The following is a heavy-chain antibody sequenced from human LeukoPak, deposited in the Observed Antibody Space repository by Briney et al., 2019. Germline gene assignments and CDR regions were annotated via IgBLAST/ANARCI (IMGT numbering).Heavy chain of an antibody. CDR2: IYYSGST. Sequence: SETLSLTCTVSGGSISSYYWSWIRQPPGKGLEWIGYIYYSGSTNYNPSLKSRVTISVDTSKNQFSLKLSSVTAADTAVYYCARDREASGYFDYWGQGTLVTVSS. CDR3: ARDREASGYFDY. V-gene: IGHV4-59*01. CDR1: GGSISSYY. J-gene: IGHJ4*02. D-gene: IGHD2-15*01.